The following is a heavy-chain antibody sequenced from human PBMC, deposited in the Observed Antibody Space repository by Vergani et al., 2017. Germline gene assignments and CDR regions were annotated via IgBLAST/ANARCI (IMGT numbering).Heavy chain of an antibody. CDR2: ISGSGVSA. V-gene: IGHV3-23*01. J-gene: IGHJ4*02. Sequence: EVQLLESGGGLVQPGGSLRLTCAASEFTFSNYAMNWVRQAPGKGLEWVSGISGSGVSAYYTDSVKGRFTISRDYSKNTVYLQINSLKAEDRATYYCAREERSNTSPFVGDWGQGTLVTV. D-gene: IGHD2/OR15-2a*01. CDR1: EFTFSNYA. CDR3: AREERSNTSPFVGD.